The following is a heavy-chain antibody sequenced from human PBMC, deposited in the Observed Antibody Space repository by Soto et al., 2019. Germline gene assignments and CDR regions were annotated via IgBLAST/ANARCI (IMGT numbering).Heavy chain of an antibody. CDR2: ISGSAGST. CDR3: AKEAISYCSGGSCLGRFDS. D-gene: IGHD2-15*01. CDR1: GFTFTVYA. J-gene: IGHJ4*02. V-gene: IGHV3-23*01. Sequence: GGSLRLSCAASGFTFTVYAMSWVRQAPGKGLEWVSAISGSAGSTYYADSVKGRFTISRDNSKNTLYLQINTLRAEDTALYYCAKEAISYCSGGSCLGRFDSWGQGTLVTVSS.